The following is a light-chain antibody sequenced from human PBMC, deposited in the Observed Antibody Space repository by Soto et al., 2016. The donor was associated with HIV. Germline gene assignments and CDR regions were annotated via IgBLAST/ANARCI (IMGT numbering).Light chain of an antibody. CDR2: ATS. CDR1: QSISNY. Sequence: DIQMTQSPSSLSASVGDRVTITCRASQSISNYLNWYQQKPGKAPRLLIYATSSLQSGVPSRFGGSGSGTDFTLTISSLQPEDFATYYCQQSYSTPITFGQGTRLEI. CDR3: QQSYSTPIT. V-gene: IGKV1-39*01. J-gene: IGKJ5*01.